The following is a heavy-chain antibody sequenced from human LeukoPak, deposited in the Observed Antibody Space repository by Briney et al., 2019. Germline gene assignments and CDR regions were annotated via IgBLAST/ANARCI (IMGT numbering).Heavy chain of an antibody. J-gene: IGHJ6*02. CDR3: TRDDRISGPIVVVVAATRNYYYGMDV. Sequence: GGSLRLSCIASVCTFGDYAMRGVRQAPGKGLEWVGFIRSKAYGGTTEYAASVKGRFTISRDDSKSIAYLQMNSLKTEDTAVYCCTRDDRISGPIVVVVAATRNYYYGMDVWGQGTTVTVSS. CDR1: VCTFGDYA. V-gene: IGHV3-49*04. D-gene: IGHD2-15*01. CDR2: IRSKAYGGTT.